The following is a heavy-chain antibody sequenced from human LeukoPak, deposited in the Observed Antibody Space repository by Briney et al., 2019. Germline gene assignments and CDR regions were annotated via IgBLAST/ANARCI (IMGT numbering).Heavy chain of an antibody. CDR1: GCTFTGYY. CDR3: ARVEGSLDAFDI. CDR2: INPNSGGT. Sequence: ASVKVSCKASGCTFTGYYMHWVRQAPGQGLEWMGWINPNSGGTNYAQKFQGRVTMTRDTSISTAYMELSRLRSDDTAVYYCARVEGSLDAFDIWGQGTMVIVSS. V-gene: IGHV1-2*02. D-gene: IGHD1-26*01. J-gene: IGHJ3*02.